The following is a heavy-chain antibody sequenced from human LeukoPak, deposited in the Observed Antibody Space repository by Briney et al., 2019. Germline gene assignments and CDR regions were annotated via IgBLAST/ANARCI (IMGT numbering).Heavy chain of an antibody. J-gene: IGHJ4*02. CDR3: RSHTLTQRPYYFDY. V-gene: IGHV4-39*01. CDR2: IYYSGST. CDR1: GDSISTYY. D-gene: IGHD3-9*01. Sequence: SETLSLTCTVSGDSISTYYWGWIRQPPGKGLEWIGSIYYSGSTYYNPSLKSRVTISVDTSKNQFSLKLSSVTAADTAVYYCRSHTLTQRPYYFDYWGQGTLVTVSS.